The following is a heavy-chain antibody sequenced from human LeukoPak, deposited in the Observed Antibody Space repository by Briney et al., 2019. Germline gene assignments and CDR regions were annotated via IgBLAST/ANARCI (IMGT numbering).Heavy chain of an antibody. CDR2: ISNDGSNK. CDR1: GFTLSRHG. D-gene: IGHD2-2*01. Sequence: GGSLRLSCAASGFTLSRHGMHWVRQAPGKGLEWVAVISNDGSNKYYAESVKGRFTISRDIYKNTLYLQMNSLRGEDTAVYYCARKGYCSSTSCYVNWFDPWGQGTLVTVSS. J-gene: IGHJ5*02. CDR3: ARKGYCSSTSCYVNWFDP. V-gene: IGHV3-30*03.